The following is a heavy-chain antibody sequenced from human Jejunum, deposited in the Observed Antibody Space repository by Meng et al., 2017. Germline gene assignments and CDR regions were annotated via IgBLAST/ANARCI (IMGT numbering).Heavy chain of an antibody. CDR3: ARGSIADRLSD. CDR2: INHSGST. V-gene: IGHV4-34*01. D-gene: IGHD6-6*01. Sequence: QVPVQQWGAGLLKPSGTLSLTRTCYGGSFSGYYWSWIRQPPGKGLEWIGEINHSGSTSYNPSLKSRVTMSLDTSKNQFSLELSSVTAADTAVYYCARGSIADRLSDWGQGTLVTVSS. CDR1: GGSFSGYY. J-gene: IGHJ4*02.